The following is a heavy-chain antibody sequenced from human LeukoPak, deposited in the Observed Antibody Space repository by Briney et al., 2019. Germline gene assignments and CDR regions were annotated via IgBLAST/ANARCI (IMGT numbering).Heavy chain of an antibody. CDR3: AQSADGYKFDN. J-gene: IGHJ4*02. Sequence: PSQTLSLTCTVSGGSISSDYWSWIRQPPGQGLEWIGHIYYTGSTTYNPSLKSRVAISIDTSRNRFSLKVSSVTAADTAMYYCAQSADGYKFDNWGQGTLVTVSS. CDR1: GGSISSDY. V-gene: IGHV4-59*01. D-gene: IGHD5-24*01. CDR2: IYYTGST.